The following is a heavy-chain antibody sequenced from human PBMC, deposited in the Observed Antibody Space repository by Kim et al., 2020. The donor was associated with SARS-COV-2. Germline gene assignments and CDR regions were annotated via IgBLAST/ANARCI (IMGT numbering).Heavy chain of an antibody. V-gene: IGHV3-20*01. CDR1: GFTFDDYG. CDR3: VRGYAGGPFDL. CDR2: INRNSDST. D-gene: IGHD3-16*01. J-gene: IGHJ4*02. Sequence: GGSLRLSCAASGFTFDDYGMSWVRQAPGKGLEWVSGINRNSDSTGYADSVKGRFTISRDNAKNSLFLQMNSPRAEDTALYHCVRGYAGGPFDLWGQGTLVTFSS.